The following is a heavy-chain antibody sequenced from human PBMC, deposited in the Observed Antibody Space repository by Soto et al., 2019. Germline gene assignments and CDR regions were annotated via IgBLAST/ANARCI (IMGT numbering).Heavy chain of an antibody. CDR1: GYTFTGYY. J-gene: IGHJ4*02. D-gene: IGHD3-22*01. CDR3: ATSSWAQVDYDSSGYYPFDY. Sequence: QVQLVQSGAEVKKPGASVKVSCKASGYTFTGYYMHWVRQAPGQGLEWMGWINPNSGGTNYAQKFQGWVTMTRDTSISTAYMELSRLRSDDTAVYYCATSSWAQVDYDSSGYYPFDYWGQGTLVTVSS. CDR2: INPNSGGT. V-gene: IGHV1-2*04.